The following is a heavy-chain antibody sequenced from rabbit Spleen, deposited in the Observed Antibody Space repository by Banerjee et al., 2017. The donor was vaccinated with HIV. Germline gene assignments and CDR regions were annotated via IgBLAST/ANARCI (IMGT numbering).Heavy chain of an antibody. Sequence: QQQLEESGGGLVKPGGTLTLTCKASGIDFSSYYYMCWVRQAPGKGLEWIACIYISSGSTYYASWAKGRFTISKTSSTTVTLQMTGLTAADTATYFCARDRGDTYTYVSYAFNLWGPGTLVTVS. CDR2: IYISSGST. D-gene: IGHD5-1*01. V-gene: IGHV1S45*01. J-gene: IGHJ4*01. CDR1: GIDFSSYYY. CDR3: ARDRGDTYTYVSYAFNL.